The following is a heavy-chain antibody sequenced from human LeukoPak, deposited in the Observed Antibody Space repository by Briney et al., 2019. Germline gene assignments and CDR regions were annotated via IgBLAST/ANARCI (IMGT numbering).Heavy chain of an antibody. V-gene: IGHV4-38-2*01. CDR1: GHSTTRGYY. CDR2: FFQSHKS. CDR3: ARVLSFPYLLDS. J-gene: IGHJ4*02. Sequence: SETLSLTCAISGHSTTRGYYWAWFRQSPGKGLEWIATFFQSHKSFYNASLESRVTMSLDTSKSQFSLNLTSVTAADTAVYSCARVLSFPYLLDSWGQGTQVTVSS. D-gene: IGHD2/OR15-2a*01.